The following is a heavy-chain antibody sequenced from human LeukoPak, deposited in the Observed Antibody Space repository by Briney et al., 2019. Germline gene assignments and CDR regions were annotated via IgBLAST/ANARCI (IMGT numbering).Heavy chain of an antibody. CDR3: ARESITGDRDFDY. V-gene: IGHV3-48*01. J-gene: IGHJ4*02. D-gene: IGHD7-27*01. Sequence: GGSLRLSCAASGLTFSGYSMNWVRQAPGKGLEWLSYISGRSETIYCADSVKGRFTVSRDNAEDSLYLQMNSLRAEDTALYYCARESITGDRDFDYWGRGTLVTVSS. CDR2: ISGRSETI. CDR1: GLTFSGYS.